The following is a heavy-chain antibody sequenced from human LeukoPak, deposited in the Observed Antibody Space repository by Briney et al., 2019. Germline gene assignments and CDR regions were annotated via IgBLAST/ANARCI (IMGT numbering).Heavy chain of an antibody. CDR2: VTHSGIT. V-gene: IGHV4-34*10. CDR3: ARVLRYLYWTVDV. J-gene: IGHJ6*02. D-gene: IGHD3-16*02. Sequence: SETLSLICAVYGGSFSGYYWSWIRQSPGKGLEWIGEVTHSGITNSNASLKGRVTMSVDMSKNQFSLKMTSVTAADTAVYYCARVLRYLYWTVDVWSQGTAITVSS. CDR1: GGSFSGYY.